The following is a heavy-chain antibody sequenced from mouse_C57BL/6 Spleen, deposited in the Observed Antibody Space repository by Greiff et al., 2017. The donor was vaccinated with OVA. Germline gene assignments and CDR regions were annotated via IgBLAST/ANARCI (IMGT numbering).Heavy chain of an antibody. CDR1: GYSFTGYY. Sequence: VQLKQSGPELVKPGASVKISCKASGYSFTGYYMHWVKQSSEKSLEWIGEINPSTGGTSYNQKFKGKATLTVDKSSSTAYMQLKSLTSEDSAVYYCARGGDGYPYYFDYWGQGTTLTVSS. J-gene: IGHJ2*01. V-gene: IGHV1-43*01. CDR3: ARGGDGYPYYFDY. CDR2: INPSTGGT. D-gene: IGHD2-3*01.